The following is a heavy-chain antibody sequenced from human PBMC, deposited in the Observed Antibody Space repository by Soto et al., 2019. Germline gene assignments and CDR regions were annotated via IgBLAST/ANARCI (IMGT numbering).Heavy chain of an antibody. CDR3: AREKDSSGWYSPYYYYMDV. CDR2: IIPILGIA. J-gene: IGHJ6*03. CDR1: GGTFSSYT. V-gene: IGHV1-69*04. Sequence: SVKVSCKASGGTFSSYTISWVRQAPGQGLEWMGRIIPILGIANYAQKFQGRVTITADKSTSTAYMELSSLRSEDTAVYYCAREKDSSGWYSPYYYYMDVWGKGTTVTVSS. D-gene: IGHD6-19*01.